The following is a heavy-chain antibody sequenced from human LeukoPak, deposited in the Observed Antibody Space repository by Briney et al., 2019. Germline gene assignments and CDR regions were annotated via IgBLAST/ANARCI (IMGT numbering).Heavy chain of an antibody. CDR2: VSGRDTST. D-gene: IGHD6-19*01. CDR1: GFTFSNYA. J-gene: IGHJ5*02. V-gene: IGHV3-23*01. CDR3: AKAPLSIAVAGTRWFDP. Sequence: GASLRLSCAASGFTFSNYAMSWVRQAPGKGLEWVSAVSGRDTSTYYTDSVKGRFTISRDNSKNTLYLQMNSLRAEDTAVYYCAKAPLSIAVAGTRWFDPWGQGTLVTVSS.